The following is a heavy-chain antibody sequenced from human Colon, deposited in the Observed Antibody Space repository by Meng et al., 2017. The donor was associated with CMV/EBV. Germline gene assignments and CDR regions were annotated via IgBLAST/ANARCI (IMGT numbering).Heavy chain of an antibody. Sequence: GGSLRPSCAASGFRFSSYAMHWVRQAPGKGLEWVAAISFHEKNEYYADSVQGRFTISRDNSKNTLYLQMSNLSPEDTAVYYCASWSSSRTDSFDYWGQGTLVTVSS. J-gene: IGHJ4*02. V-gene: IGHV3-30*04. CDR1: GFRFSSYA. CDR2: ISFHEKNE. D-gene: IGHD6-13*01. CDR3: ASWSSSRTDSFDY.